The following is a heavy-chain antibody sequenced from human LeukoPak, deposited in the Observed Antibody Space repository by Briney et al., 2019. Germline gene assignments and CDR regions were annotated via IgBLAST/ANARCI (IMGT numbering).Heavy chain of an antibody. CDR3: ARPQWFGELQDYMDV. D-gene: IGHD3-10*01. Sequence: PGGSLRLSCVASGFTVSSNYMSWVRQAPGKGLEWVSVIYSGGSTYYADSVKGRFTISRDNSKNTLYLQMNSLRAEDTAVYYCARPQWFGELQDYMDVWGKGTTVTVSS. V-gene: IGHV3-53*01. CDR1: GFTVSSNY. J-gene: IGHJ6*03. CDR2: IYSGGST.